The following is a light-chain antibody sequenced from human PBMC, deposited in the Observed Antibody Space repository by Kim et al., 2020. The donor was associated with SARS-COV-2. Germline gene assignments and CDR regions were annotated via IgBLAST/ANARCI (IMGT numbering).Light chain of an antibody. CDR1: QNISNY. V-gene: IGKV1-39*01. J-gene: IGKJ2*01. Sequence: IGVRVTITCRASQNISNYLNWYHQKTGRPPKVLIYGASTLQSGVPPRFSGNGSGTDFTLTISSLHPEDFATYYCQQSYTSPPFTFGQGTKLEI. CDR2: GAS. CDR3: QQSYTSPPFT.